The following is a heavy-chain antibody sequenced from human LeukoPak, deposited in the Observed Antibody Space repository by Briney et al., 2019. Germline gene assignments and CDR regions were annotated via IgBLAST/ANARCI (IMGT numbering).Heavy chain of an antibody. CDR3: ARDRGLSPITIFGVASYYFDY. CDR2: ISYDGSNK. V-gene: IGHV3-30-3*01. Sequence: PGGSLRLSCAASGFTFSSYAMHWVRQAPGKGLEWVAVISYDGSNKYYADSVKGRFTISRDNSKNTLYLQMNSLRAEDTAVYYCARDRGLSPITIFGVASYYFDYWGQGTLVTVSS. D-gene: IGHD3-3*01. J-gene: IGHJ4*02. CDR1: GFTFSSYA.